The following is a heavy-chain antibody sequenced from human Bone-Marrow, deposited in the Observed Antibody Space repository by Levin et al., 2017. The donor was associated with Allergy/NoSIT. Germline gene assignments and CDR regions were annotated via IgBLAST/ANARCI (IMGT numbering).Heavy chain of an antibody. V-gene: IGHV3-30-3*01. Sequence: GGSLRLSCAASGFTFTNYAMHWVRQAPGKGLEWVSSISFDGTDIHYADSVKGRLIISRDNTKNTLYLQMSSLRPEDTGVYYCVQPHCTRTTCQWKDAFDVWGQGTMVTVSS. D-gene: IGHD2-2*01. CDR3: VQPHCTRTTCQWKDAFDV. J-gene: IGHJ3*01. CDR1: GFTFTNYA. CDR2: ISFDGTDI.